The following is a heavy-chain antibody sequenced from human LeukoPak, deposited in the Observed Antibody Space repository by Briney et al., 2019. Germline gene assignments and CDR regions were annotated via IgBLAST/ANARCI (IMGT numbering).Heavy chain of an antibody. CDR2: INHSGST. J-gene: IGHJ3*02. V-gene: IGHV4-38-2*02. D-gene: IGHD3-22*01. Sequence: SETLSLTCTVSGYSISSGYYWGWIRQPPGKGLEWIGEINHSGSTNYNPSLKSRVTISVDTSKNQFSLKLSSVTAADTAVYYCARAYDSLDAFDIWGQGTMVTVSS. CDR3: ARAYDSLDAFDI. CDR1: GYSISSGYY.